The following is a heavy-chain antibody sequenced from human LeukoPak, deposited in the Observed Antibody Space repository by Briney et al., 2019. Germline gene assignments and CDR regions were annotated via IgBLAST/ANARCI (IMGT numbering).Heavy chain of an antibody. D-gene: IGHD4-17*01. CDR2: SSGSGGST. J-gene: IGHJ4*02. Sequence: GGSLVLSCAASGFSFSSYAMSGGRQAPGKGLELGSASSGSGGSTYYADSVKGRFTISRDNSKNTLYLQMNSLRAEDTAVYYCAKDQSRYGDSDYFDYWGQGTLVTVSS. V-gene: IGHV3-23*01. CDR1: GFSFSSYA. CDR3: AKDQSRYGDSDYFDY.